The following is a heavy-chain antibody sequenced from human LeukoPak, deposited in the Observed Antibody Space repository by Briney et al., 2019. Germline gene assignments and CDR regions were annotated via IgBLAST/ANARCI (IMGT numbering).Heavy chain of an antibody. J-gene: IGHJ4*02. Sequence: GGSLRLSCAASGFTFSSYSMNWVRQAPEKGLEWVSSISSSSSYIYYADSVKGRFTISRDNAKNSLYLQMNSLRAEDTAVYYYARDPSWGDYVWGSYPASPFDYWGQGTLVTVSS. V-gene: IGHV3-21*01. CDR3: ARDPSWGDYVWGSYPASPFDY. D-gene: IGHD3-16*02. CDR1: GFTFSSYS. CDR2: ISSSSSYI.